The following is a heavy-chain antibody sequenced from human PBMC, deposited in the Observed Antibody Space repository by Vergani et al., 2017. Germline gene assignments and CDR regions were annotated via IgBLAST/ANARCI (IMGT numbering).Heavy chain of an antibody. V-gene: IGHV3-15*01. Sequence: VQLQQWGAGLLKPSETLSLTCAVYGGSFTGYYWSWIRQAPGKGLEWVARIRPKTDGETTDYAAPVKGRFTISRDDSKNTLYLQMNSLKTEDTAVYYCTTPTKWELRYYFDYWGQGTLVTVSS. D-gene: IGHD3-9*01. CDR3: TTPTKWELRYYFDY. CDR1: GGSFTGYY. CDR2: IRPKTDGETT. J-gene: IGHJ4*02.